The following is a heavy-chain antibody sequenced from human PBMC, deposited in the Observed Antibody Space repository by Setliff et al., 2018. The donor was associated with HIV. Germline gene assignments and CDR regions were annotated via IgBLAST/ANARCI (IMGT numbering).Heavy chain of an antibody. Sequence: SETLSLTCAVYGGSFSGYYWSWIRQPPGKGLEWIGEINHSGSTNYNPSLKSRVTISVDTSKNQFSLKLSSVTAADTAVYYCAAIAAAGRGVVDSYYYYMDVWDKGTTVTVSS. J-gene: IGHJ6*03. CDR1: GGSFSGYY. D-gene: IGHD6-13*01. V-gene: IGHV4-34*01. CDR3: AAIAAAGRGVVDSYYYYMDV. CDR2: INHSGST.